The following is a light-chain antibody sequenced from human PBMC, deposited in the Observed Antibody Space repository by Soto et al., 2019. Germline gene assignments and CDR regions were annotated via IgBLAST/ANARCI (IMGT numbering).Light chain of an antibody. CDR3: SSYTSSSTLESV. CDR2: DVS. V-gene: IGLV2-14*01. CDR1: SSDGGGYNY. J-gene: IGLJ3*02. Sequence: QSALTQPASVSGSPGQSITISCTGTSSDGGGYNYVSWYQQHPGKAPKLMIYDVSNRPSGVSNRFSGSKSGNTASLTISGLQAEDEADYYCSSYTSSSTLESVFGGGTKLTVL.